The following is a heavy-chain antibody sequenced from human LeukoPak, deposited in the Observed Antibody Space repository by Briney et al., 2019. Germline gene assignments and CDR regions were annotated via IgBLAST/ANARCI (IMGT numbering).Heavy chain of an antibody. V-gene: IGHV4-4*07. CDR3: ARIRTDYYDSSGDSNDY. CDR1: GGSLSSYH. J-gene: IGHJ4*02. CDR2: IYASGGT. Sequence: PSETLSLTCTVSGGSLSSYHWSWIRQPAGKGLEWIGRIYASGGTNYNPSLKSRVTMSVDTSKNHFSLKLSSVTAADTAVYYCARIRTDYYDSSGDSNDYWGQGTLVTVSS. D-gene: IGHD3-22*01.